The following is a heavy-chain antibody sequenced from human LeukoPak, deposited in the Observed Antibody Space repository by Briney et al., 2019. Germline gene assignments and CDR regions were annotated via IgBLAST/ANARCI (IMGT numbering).Heavy chain of an antibody. Sequence: KPSETLSLTCTVSGGSISSGSYYWGWLRQPPGKGLEWIGSIEYSRSTYYNPSPKSRVTRSVDTSKNQLSLKLSSVTAADTAVYYCATIVGASWFDPWGQGTLVTVSS. J-gene: IGHJ5*02. CDR3: ATIVGASWFDP. V-gene: IGHV4-39*01. CDR2: IEYSRST. D-gene: IGHD1-26*01. CDR1: GGSISSGSYY.